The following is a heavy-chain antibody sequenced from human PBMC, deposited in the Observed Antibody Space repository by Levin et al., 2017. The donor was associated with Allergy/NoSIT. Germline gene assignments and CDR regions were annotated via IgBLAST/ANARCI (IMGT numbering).Heavy chain of an antibody. CDR3: ARHRYCTSTRCSSSSPYMDI. CDR2: IYYVGDT. Sequence: SQTLSLTCTVSGGSISSTSYHWGWLRQPPGKGLEWIATIYYVGDTYYNPSLKSRVTISVDTSKNQFSLKLTSVTAADTAVYYCARHRYCTSTRCSSSSPYMDIWGKGTTVTVSS. V-gene: IGHV4-39*01. D-gene: IGHD2-2*01. CDR1: GGSISSTSYH. J-gene: IGHJ6*03.